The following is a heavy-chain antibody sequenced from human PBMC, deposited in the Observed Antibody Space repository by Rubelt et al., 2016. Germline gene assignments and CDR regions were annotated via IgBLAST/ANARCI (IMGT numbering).Heavy chain of an antibody. CDR2: IYYSGST. J-gene: IGHJ5*02. CDR3: ARHVVTMVRGVLNWFDP. D-gene: IGHD3-10*01. Sequence: QLQLQESGPGLVKPSETLSLTCTVSGGSISSSSYYWGWIRQPPGKGLEWIGSIYYSGSTYYNPSLKSRVTISVDTSKNQFSLKLSSVTAADTAVYYCARHVVTMVRGVLNWFDPWGQGTLVTVSS. V-gene: IGHV4-39*01. CDR1: GGSISSSSYY.